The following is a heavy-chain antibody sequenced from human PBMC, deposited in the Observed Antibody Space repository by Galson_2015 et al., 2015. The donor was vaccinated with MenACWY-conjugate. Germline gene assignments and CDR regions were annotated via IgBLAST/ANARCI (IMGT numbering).Heavy chain of an antibody. J-gene: IGHJ4*02. Sequence: SETLSLTCAVSGGSISGTNWWSWVRQPPGKGLEWIGEIYHSGSTNYNPSLKCRITISVDKSKNQFSLQLTSVTAADTAVYYCVANGYYTLEHWGQGTPVTVSS. D-gene: IGHD3-3*01. V-gene: IGHV4-4*02. CDR1: GGSISGTNW. CDR3: VANGYYTLEH. CDR2: IYHSGST.